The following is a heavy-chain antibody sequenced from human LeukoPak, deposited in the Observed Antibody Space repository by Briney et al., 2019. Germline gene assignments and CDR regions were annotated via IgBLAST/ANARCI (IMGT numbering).Heavy chain of an antibody. J-gene: IGHJ1*01. CDR2: ISNTGGST. D-gene: IGHD2-15*01. CDR3: AQQVGYCSSGSCYFTY. V-gene: IGHV3-23*01. CDR1: GFTFSTYW. Sequence: GGSLRLSCAGSGFTFSTYWMTWVRQAPGKGLEWVSAISNTGGSTYYADSVKGRFTISRDKSKNTLSLQMNSLRAEDTAVYYCAQQVGYCSSGSCYFTYWGQGTLVTVSS.